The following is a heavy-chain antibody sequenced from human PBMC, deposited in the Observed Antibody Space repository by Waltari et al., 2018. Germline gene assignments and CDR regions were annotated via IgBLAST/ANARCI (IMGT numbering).Heavy chain of an antibody. CDR3: VKYSGFDYFFDY. D-gene: IGHD5-12*01. CDR2: ISHDGSNK. J-gene: IGHJ4*02. V-gene: IGHV3-30*18. Sequence: QFQLVESGGGVVQPGRSLRLPCAASGFFFGTCTIPWVRQTPGQGLQWVAAISHDGSNKDYADSVKSRFTVSRDNSNNTLYLQINSLRADDTGIYFCVKYSGFDYFFDYWGQGTLVTVSS. CDR1: GFFFGTCT.